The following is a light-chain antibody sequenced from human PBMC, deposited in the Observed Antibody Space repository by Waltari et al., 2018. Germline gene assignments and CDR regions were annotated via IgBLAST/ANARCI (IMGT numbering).Light chain of an antibody. V-gene: IGLV4-69*01. CDR1: SGYSRNA. J-gene: IGLJ2*01. Sequence: QLVLTQSPSASTSLGHSGKLTCTLSSGYSRNAITRLQQQPEKGPRYLMRVNSDGSNSRGDEIPDRFSGSILGSERYPAIASLQSEDEADFFCQTGGHGPLIFGGGTKLTVL. CDR2: VNSDGSN. CDR3: QTGGHGPLI.